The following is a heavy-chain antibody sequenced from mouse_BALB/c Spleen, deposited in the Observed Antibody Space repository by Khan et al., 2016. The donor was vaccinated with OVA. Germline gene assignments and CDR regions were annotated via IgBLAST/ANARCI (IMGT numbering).Heavy chain of an antibody. Sequence: QVQLQQSGAELARPGASVKMPCKTSGYTFITYTLHWVKQRPGRSLEWIGYINPSNDYTNSNQKFKDKSTFTADKSPSTAYMQLSSRTSEDSAVYYGARSGQLGLRGGFTYWGQGTLVTVSA. V-gene: IGHV1-4*01. D-gene: IGHD3-2*01. CDR2: INPSNDYT. CDR3: ARSGQLGLRGGFTY. J-gene: IGHJ3*01. CDR1: GYTFITYT.